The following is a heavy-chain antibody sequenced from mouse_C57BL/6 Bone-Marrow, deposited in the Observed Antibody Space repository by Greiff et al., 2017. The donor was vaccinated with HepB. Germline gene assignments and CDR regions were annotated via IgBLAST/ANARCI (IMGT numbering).Heavy chain of an antibody. CDR2: ISSGSSTI. CDR3: ARPDYGSSYGYFDV. CDR1: GFTFSDYG. V-gene: IGHV5-17*01. D-gene: IGHD1-1*01. Sequence: EVKLMESGGGLVKPGGSLKLSCAASGFTFSDYGMHWVRQAPEKGLEWVAYISSGSSTIYYADTVKGRFTISRDNAKNTLFLQMTSLRSEDTAMYYCARPDYGSSYGYFDVWGKGTTVTVSS. J-gene: IGHJ1*03.